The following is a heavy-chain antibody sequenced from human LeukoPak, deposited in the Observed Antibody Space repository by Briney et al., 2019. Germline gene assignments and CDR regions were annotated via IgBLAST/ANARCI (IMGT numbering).Heavy chain of an antibody. Sequence: SVKVSCKASVGTFRSYAISWVRQAPGQGLEWMGGIIPIFGTANYAQKFQGRVTITADESTSTAYMELSSLRSEDTAVYYCARDTRNTIFGVVIPNWFDPWGQGTLVTVSS. V-gene: IGHV1-69*01. CDR1: VGTFRSYA. J-gene: IGHJ5*02. CDR2: IIPIFGTA. D-gene: IGHD3-3*01. CDR3: ARDTRNTIFGVVIPNWFDP.